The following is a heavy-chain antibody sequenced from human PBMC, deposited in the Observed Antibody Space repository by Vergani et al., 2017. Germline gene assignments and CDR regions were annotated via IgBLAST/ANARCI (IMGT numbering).Heavy chain of an antibody. CDR1: GYTFTSYY. CDR3: ARPASYFYDSSGYYYPF. Sequence: QVQLVQSGAEVKKSGASVKVSCKASGYTFTSYYMHWVRQAPGQGLEWMGIINPSGGSTSYAQKFQGRVTMTRDTSTSTVYMELSSLRSEDTAAYYCARPASYFYDSSGYYYPFWGQGTLVTVSS. D-gene: IGHD3-22*01. J-gene: IGHJ4*01. CDR2: INPSGGST. V-gene: IGHV1-46*03.